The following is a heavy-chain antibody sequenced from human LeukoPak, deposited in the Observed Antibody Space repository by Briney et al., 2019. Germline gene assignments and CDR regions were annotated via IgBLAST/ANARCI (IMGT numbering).Heavy chain of an antibody. D-gene: IGHD2-15*01. J-gene: IGHJ4*02. V-gene: IGHV3-23*01. CDR1: EFTLSSYD. Sequence: GGSLTLSCAASEFTLSSYDMGWVRQAPGKGLEWVSAINGSGGSTYYADSVKGRLTISRDNSNNTLFLQMNSLRAEDTVVYYCAKGVADGGNFDYWGEGTLVTVSS. CDR2: INGSGGST. CDR3: AKGVADGGNFDY.